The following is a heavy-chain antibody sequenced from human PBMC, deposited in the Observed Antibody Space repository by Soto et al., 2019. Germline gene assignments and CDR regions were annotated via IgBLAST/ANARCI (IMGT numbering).Heavy chain of an antibody. CDR1: GGSISPYY. J-gene: IGHJ4*02. D-gene: IGHD3-22*01. CDR2: IYFGGTT. V-gene: IGHV4-59*08. Sequence: SETLSLTCTVSGGSISPYYWSWIRQPPGKGLEWIGYIYFGGTTKYNPSLKSRVTISIDTSKNQFSLKLTSVTAADTAVYYCARLGGYFQALDSWGQGTLVTVSS. CDR3: ARLGGYFQALDS.